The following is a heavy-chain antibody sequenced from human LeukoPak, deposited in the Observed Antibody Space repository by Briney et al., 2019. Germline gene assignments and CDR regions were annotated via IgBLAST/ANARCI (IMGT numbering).Heavy chain of an antibody. D-gene: IGHD6-13*01. CDR3: ARVLSSSWFDY. V-gene: IGHV4-59*01. CDR1: GGSISSYY. J-gene: IGHJ4*02. CDR2: IYYSGST. Sequence: SETLSLTCTVSGGSISSYYWSWIRQPPGKGLEWIGYIYYSGSTNYNPSLKSRVTISVDTSKNQFSLKLSSVTAADTDVYYCARVLSSSWFDYWGQGTLVIVSS.